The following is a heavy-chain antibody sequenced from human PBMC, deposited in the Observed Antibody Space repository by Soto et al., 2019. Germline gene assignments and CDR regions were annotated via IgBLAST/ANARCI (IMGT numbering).Heavy chain of an antibody. CDR2: IRNKANSYTT. CDR3: VRPSGAYFYSDY. D-gene: IGHD1-26*01. J-gene: IGHJ4*02. CDR1: GFSFSDHY. Sequence: GGSLRLSCAASGFSFSDHYMDWGRQAPGKGLEWVGRIRNKANSYTTEYAAAVKGRFTISREDSKNSLYLRMNSLKSEDTAVYYCVRPSGAYFYSDYWGQGTLVTVYS. V-gene: IGHV3-72*01.